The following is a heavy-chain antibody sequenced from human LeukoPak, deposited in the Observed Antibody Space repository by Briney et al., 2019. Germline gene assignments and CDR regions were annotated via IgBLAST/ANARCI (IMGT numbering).Heavy chain of an antibody. CDR3: ARGPCSGGSCYYFGYYYYYYMDV. CDR1: GGSFSGYY. Sequence: SETLSLTCAVYGGSFSGYYWSWIRQPPGKGLEWIGEINHSGSTNYNPSLKSRVTISVDTSKNRFSLKLSSVTAADTAVYYCARGPCSGGSCYYFGYYYYYYMDVWGKGTTVTVSS. V-gene: IGHV4-34*01. J-gene: IGHJ6*03. CDR2: INHSGST. D-gene: IGHD2-15*01.